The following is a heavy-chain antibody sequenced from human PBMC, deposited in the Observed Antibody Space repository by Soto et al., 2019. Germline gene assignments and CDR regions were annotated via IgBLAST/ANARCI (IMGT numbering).Heavy chain of an antibody. V-gene: IGHV2-5*02. CDR2: IFWDDDK. Sequence: QITLKESGPTLVKPTQTLTLTCSFSGFSLSTRGVGVGWIRQPPGKALEWLALIFWDDDKWYSPSLRSRLTIAWDTSNSQVSLHMTNMDPVDTDTYSCARRSRRYPYYFDQWGQGSLVTLSS. D-gene: IGHD1-1*01. CDR1: GFSLSTRGVG. J-gene: IGHJ4*02. CDR3: ARRSRRYPYYFDQ.